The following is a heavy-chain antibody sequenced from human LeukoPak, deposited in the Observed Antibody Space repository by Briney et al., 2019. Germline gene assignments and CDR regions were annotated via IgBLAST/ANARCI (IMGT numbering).Heavy chain of an antibody. V-gene: IGHV4-61*08. CDR2: IFYSGST. CDR3: ARGSSSSRWFPFDY. J-gene: IGHJ4*02. CDR1: GGSIASSAYY. Sequence: PSETLSLTCTVSGGSIASSAYYWGWIRQPPGKGLEWIGYIFYSGSTNYNPSLKSRVIISVYTSRNQFSLNLHSLPAADTAVYYCARGSSSSRWFPFDYWGQGTLVTVSS. D-gene: IGHD4-23*01.